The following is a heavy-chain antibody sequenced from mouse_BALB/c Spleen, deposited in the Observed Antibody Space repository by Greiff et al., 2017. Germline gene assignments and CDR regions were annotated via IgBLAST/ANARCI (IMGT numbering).Heavy chain of an antibody. CDR1: GFTFSSFG. CDR2: ISSGSSTI. D-gene: IGHD2-3*01. V-gene: IGHV5-17*02. CDR3: AADGYYVAWFAY. J-gene: IGHJ3*01. Sequence: EVMLVESGGGLVQPGGSRKLSCAASGFTFSSFGMHWVRQAPEKGLEWVAYISSGSSTIYYADTVKGRFTISRDNPKNTLFLQMTSLRSEDTAMYYCAADGYYVAWFAYWGQGTLVTVSA.